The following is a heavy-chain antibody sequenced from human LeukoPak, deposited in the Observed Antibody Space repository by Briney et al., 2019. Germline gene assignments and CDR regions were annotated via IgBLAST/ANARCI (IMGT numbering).Heavy chain of an antibody. CDR3: ARYYASGSYHDY. CDR2: INPNSGGT. CDR1: GYTFTGSY. D-gene: IGHD3-10*01. V-gene: IGHV1-2*06. Sequence: ASVKVSCKASGYTFTGSYMHWVRQAPGQGLEWMGRINPNSGGTNYAQKFQGRVTMTRDTSISTAYMELNSLTSDDTAVYFCARYYASGSYHDYWGQGTLVTASS. J-gene: IGHJ4*02.